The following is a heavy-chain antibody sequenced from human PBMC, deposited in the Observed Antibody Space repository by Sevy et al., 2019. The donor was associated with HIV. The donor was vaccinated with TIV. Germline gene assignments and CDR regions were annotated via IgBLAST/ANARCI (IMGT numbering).Heavy chain of an antibody. CDR3: ARDLWGRSSGWYFDY. Sequence: GGSLRLSCAASGFTFSSYAIHWVRQAPGKGLEWVAVISYDGSNKYYADSVKGRFTISRDNSKNTLYLQMNSLRAEDTAVYYCARDLWGRSSGWYFDYWGQGTLVTVSS. CDR1: GFTFSSYA. D-gene: IGHD6-19*01. CDR2: ISYDGSNK. J-gene: IGHJ4*02. V-gene: IGHV3-30-3*01.